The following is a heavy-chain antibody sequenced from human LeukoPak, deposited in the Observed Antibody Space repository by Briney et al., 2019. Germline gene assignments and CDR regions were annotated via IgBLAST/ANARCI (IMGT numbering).Heavy chain of an antibody. J-gene: IGHJ4*02. V-gene: IGHV4-61*01. D-gene: IGHD6-13*01. CDR2: MSNSGHT. Sequence: SETLSLTCTVSGGSVSSGNYYWSWIRQPPGKGLEWIGFMSNSGHTDSNASLKSRVTISVDTSKNQFPLKLKPVTAADTAVYYCVRVSVAGTGPDYWGQGTLVTVSS. CDR1: GGSVSSGNYY. CDR3: VRVSVAGTGPDY.